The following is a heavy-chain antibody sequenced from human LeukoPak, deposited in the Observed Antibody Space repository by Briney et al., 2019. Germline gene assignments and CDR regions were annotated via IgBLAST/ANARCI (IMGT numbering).Heavy chain of an antibody. CDR2: IDHSGST. CDR3: ARGELQYSSGRYAVRVLDY. Sequence: SETLSLTCAVYGGSFSDYYWSWIRQSPGKGLEWFGEIDHSGSTNYKASLKSRVTISVDTSKNQFSLKMRSVTATDTAVYYCARGELQYSSGRYAVRVLDYWGQGTLVTVSS. J-gene: IGHJ4*02. CDR1: GGSFSDYY. D-gene: IGHD6-19*01. V-gene: IGHV4-34*01.